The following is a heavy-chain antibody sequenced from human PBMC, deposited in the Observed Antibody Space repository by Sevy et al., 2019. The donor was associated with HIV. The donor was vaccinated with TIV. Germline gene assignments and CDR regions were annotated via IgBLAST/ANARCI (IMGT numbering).Heavy chain of an antibody. D-gene: IGHD1-26*01. CDR3: AKESIVGATNFDY. V-gene: IGHV3-9*01. Sequence: GGSLRLSCAASGFTFDDYAMHWVRQAPGKGLEWVSGISWNGGSIGYADSVKGRFTISRDNAKNSLYLQMNSLRAEDTALYYCAKESIVGATNFDYWGQGTLVTVSS. CDR1: GFTFDDYA. J-gene: IGHJ4*02. CDR2: ISWNGGSI.